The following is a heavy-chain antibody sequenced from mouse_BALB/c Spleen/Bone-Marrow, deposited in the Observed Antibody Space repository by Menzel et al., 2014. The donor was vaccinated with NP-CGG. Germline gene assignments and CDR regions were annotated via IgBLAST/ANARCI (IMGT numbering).Heavy chain of an antibody. Sequence: QVQLQQSGAELVKPGASVKLSCKASGYTFXSYWMHWVKQRPGQGLEWIGEIDHSDSYTNYNQKFKGKATLTVDKSSSTAYMQLSSLTSEDSSVYFCARWLLRYYAMDDWGQGTSVTVSS. CDR3: ARWLLRYYAMDD. CDR2: IDHSDSYT. CDR1: GYTFXSYW. D-gene: IGHD2-3*01. J-gene: IGHJ4*01. V-gene: IGHV1-69*02.